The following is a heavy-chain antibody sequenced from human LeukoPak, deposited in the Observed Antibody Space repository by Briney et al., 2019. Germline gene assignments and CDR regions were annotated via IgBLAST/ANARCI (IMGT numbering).Heavy chain of an antibody. Sequence: SQTLSLTCAVSGGSISSGGYSWSWIRQPPGKGLEWIGYIYHSGSTNYNPSLKSRVTISVDTSKNQFSLKLSSVTAADTAVYYCARYEWGSSSPYFDYWGQGTLVTVSS. CDR3: ARYEWGSSSPYFDY. D-gene: IGHD6-6*01. CDR1: GGSISSGGYS. J-gene: IGHJ4*02. CDR2: IYHSGST. V-gene: IGHV4-30-2*02.